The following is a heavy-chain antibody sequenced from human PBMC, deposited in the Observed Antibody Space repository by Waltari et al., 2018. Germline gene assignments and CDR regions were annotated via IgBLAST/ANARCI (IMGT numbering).Heavy chain of an antibody. D-gene: IGHD4-4*01. J-gene: IGHJ6*02. V-gene: IGHV3-66*02. CDR2: IYRGGST. CDR3: ARDRVYSNYGMDV. CDR1: GFTVSSNY. Sequence: EVQLVESGGGLVQPGGSLRLSCAASGFTVSSNYMSWVRQAPGKGLEWVSVIYRGGSTYYADSGNGRFTISRDNSKNTLYLQMNSLRAEDTAVYYCARDRVYSNYGMDVGGQGTTVTVSS.